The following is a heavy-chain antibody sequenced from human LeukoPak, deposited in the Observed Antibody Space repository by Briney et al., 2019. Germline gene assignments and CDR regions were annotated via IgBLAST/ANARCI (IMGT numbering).Heavy chain of an antibody. D-gene: IGHD6-6*01. Sequence: GRSLRLSCAASGFTFDDYAMHWVRQAPGKGLEWVSGISWNSGSIGYADSVKGRFTISRDNAKNSLYLQMNSLRAEDTAVYYCAKEFEQLAARGDYFDYWGQGTLVTVSS. V-gene: IGHV3-9*01. J-gene: IGHJ4*02. CDR3: AKEFEQLAARGDYFDY. CDR2: ISWNSGSI. CDR1: GFTFDDYA.